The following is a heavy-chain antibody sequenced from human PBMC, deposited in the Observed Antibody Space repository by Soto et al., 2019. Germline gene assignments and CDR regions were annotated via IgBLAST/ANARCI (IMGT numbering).Heavy chain of an antibody. CDR3: ARVPIDTYMIYWYFDP. CDR2: IYFSGRT. V-gene: IGHV4-61*08. D-gene: IGHD3-16*01. CDR1: GDSVSSGDYY. Sequence: TSETLSLTCTVSGDSVSSGDYYWTWIRQPPGKGLEWVGHIYFSGRTNYIPSLESRVTISLDTSKNQFSLKLTSVTAADTAVYYCARVPIDTYMIYWYFDPWGRGTLVTVSS. J-gene: IGHJ2*01.